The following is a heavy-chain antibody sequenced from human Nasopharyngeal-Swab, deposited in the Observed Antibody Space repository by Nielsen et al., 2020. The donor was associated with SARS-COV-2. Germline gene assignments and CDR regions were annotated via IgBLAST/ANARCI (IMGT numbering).Heavy chain of an antibody. CDR1: GDSISPNY. Sequence: SETLSLTCTVSGDSISPNYWGWIRQSPGKRLEWIGDIYYTGSADYSPSLRTRVTISVDRSENRFSLELTSVTTADTAVYYCARWVPFRRGTGRPSFYYFGMDVWGQGTTVTVSS. CDR3: ARWVPFRRGTGRPSFYYFGMDV. V-gene: IGHV4-59*01. J-gene: IGHJ6*02. D-gene: IGHD3/OR15-3a*01. CDR2: IYYTGSA.